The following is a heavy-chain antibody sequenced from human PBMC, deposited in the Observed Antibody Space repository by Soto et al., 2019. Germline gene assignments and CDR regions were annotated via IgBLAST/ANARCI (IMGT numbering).Heavy chain of an antibody. D-gene: IGHD2-8*01. J-gene: IGHJ4*02. CDR2: ISYDGSNK. CDR3: GRGGGGGYCTNGVCYHRPFDY. CDR1: GFTFSSYA. V-gene: IGHV3-30-3*01. Sequence: QVQLVESGGGVVQPGRSLRLSCAASGFTFSSYAMHWVRQAPGKGLEWVAVISYDGSNKYYADSVKGRFTISRDNSKKPLFLKLNSRRAGDRVFFYCGRGGGGGYCTNGVCYHRPFDYWGQGTLVTVSS.